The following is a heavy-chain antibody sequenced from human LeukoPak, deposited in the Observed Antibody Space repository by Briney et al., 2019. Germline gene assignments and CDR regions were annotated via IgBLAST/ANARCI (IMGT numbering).Heavy chain of an antibody. CDR3: ARDRRHYDSSGTFDY. V-gene: IGHV4-39*07. D-gene: IGHD3-22*01. CDR1: GGSISSSSYY. J-gene: IGHJ4*02. CDR2: IYYSGST. Sequence: SETLSLTCTVSGGSISSSSYYWGWIRQPPGKGLEWIGSIYYSGSTYYNPSLKSRVTISVDTSKNQFSLKLSSVTAADTAVYYCARDRRHYDSSGTFDYWGQGTLVTVSS.